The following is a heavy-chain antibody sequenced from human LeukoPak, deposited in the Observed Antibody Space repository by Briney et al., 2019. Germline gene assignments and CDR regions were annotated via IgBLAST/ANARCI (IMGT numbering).Heavy chain of an antibody. D-gene: IGHD4-23*01. CDR3: ARDGGNFDIDY. J-gene: IGHJ4*02. V-gene: IGHV4-61*02. CDR2: IYISGNT. CDR1: GGSINSGDFS. Sequence: SETLSLTCTVSGGSINSGDFSWTWIRQPAGKGLQWIGRIYISGNTDYNPSLKSRLTISLDTSKNQFSLELTSVTAADTAVYYCARDGGNFDIDYWGQGTLVTVSS.